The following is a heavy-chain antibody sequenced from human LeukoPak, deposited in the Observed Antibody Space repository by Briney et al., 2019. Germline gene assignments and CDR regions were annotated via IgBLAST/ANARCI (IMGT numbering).Heavy chain of an antibody. CDR1: GGSISSGGYY. CDR3: ARDPGGYCSGGSCYGYRYFDL. J-gene: IGHJ2*01. V-gene: IGHV4-61*08. Sequence: PSETLSLTCAVSGGSISSGGYYWSWIRQPPGKGLEWIGYIYYSGSTNYNPSLKSRVTISVDTSKNQFSLKLSSVTAADTAVYYCARDPGGYCSGGSCYGYRYFDLWGRGTLVTVSS. D-gene: IGHD2-15*01. CDR2: IYYSGST.